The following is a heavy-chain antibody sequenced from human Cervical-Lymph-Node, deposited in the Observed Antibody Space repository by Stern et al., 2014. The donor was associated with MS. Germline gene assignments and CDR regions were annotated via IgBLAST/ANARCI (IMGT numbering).Heavy chain of an antibody. J-gene: IGHJ4*02. D-gene: IGHD4-17*01. V-gene: IGHV3-53*01. CDR2: LYSAGTT. Sequence: EVQLVESGGGLIQPGGSLRLSCAASGFTVSHNFMSWVRQAPGKGLEWVSVLYSAGTTYYADSVKGRFTISKDNFKKMVYLQMNSLRAEDTAVYFCARVRDYGALDYWGQGTLVTVSS. CDR1: GFTVSHNF. CDR3: ARVRDYGALDY.